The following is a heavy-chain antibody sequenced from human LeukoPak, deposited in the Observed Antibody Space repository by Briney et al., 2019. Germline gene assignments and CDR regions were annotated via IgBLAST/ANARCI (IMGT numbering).Heavy chain of an antibody. CDR2: INHSGST. J-gene: IGHJ3*02. V-gene: IGHV4-39*07. CDR1: GGSISSSSYY. CDR3: ARGDRVYYDSSGYYPDAFDI. Sequence: SETLPLTCTVSGGSISSSSYYWGWIRQPPGKGLEWIGEINHSGSTNYNPSLKSRVTISVDTSKNQFSLKLSSVTAADTAVYYCARGDRVYYDSSGYYPDAFDIWGQGTMVTVSS. D-gene: IGHD3-22*01.